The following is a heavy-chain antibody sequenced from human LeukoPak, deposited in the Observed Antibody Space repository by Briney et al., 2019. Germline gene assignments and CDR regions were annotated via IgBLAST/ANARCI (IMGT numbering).Heavy chain of an antibody. CDR2: IYYSGST. CDR3: ARQAVDYGDYGYFQH. D-gene: IGHD4-17*01. V-gene: IGHV4-39*01. CDR1: GGSISSSSYY. Sequence: SETLSLTCTVSGGSISSSSYYWGWIRQPPGKGLEWIGSIYYSGSTYYNPSLKSRVTISVDTSKNQFPLKLSSVTAADTAVYYCARQAVDYGDYGYFQHWGQGTLVTVSS. J-gene: IGHJ1*01.